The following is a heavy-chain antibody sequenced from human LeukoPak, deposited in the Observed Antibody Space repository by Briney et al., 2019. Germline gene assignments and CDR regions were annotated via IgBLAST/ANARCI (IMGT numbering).Heavy chain of an antibody. J-gene: IGHJ4*02. CDR3: ARFPYGGYVDDYFDY. CDR1: GYTFTGYY. CDR2: INPNSGGT. Sequence: ASVKVSCKASGYTFTGYYMHWVRQAPGQGLEWMGRINPNSGGTNYAQKFQGRVTMTRDTSISTAYMELSRLRSDDTAVYYCARFPYGGYVDDYFDYWGQGTLVTVSS. V-gene: IGHV1-2*06. D-gene: IGHD4-17*01.